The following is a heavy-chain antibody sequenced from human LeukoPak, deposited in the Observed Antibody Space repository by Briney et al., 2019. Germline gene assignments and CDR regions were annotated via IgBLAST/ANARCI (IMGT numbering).Heavy chain of an antibody. J-gene: IGHJ4*02. D-gene: IGHD5-12*01. CDR2: INPNSGGT. CDR3: ARGQNSPDIVATMGDY. CDR1: GYTFTGYY. Sequence: GASVKVSCKASGYTFTGYYMHWVRQAPGQGLEWMGWINPNSGGTNYAQKFQGRVTMTRDTSISTAYMELSSLRSEDTAVYYCARGQNSPDIVATMGDYWGQGTLVTVSS. V-gene: IGHV1-2*02.